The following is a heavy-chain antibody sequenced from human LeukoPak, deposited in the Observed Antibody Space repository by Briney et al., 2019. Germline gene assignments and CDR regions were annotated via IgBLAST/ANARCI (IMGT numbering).Heavy chain of an antibody. J-gene: IGHJ4*02. CDR2: ISASGSST. V-gene: IGHV3-23*01. D-gene: IGHD2-15*01. Sequence: GGSLRLSCAASGFTFSDYAMSWVGQAPGKGVEGVSAISASGSSTYYADSVKGGFNISRESSKNTLYVQMNSLRAEDTAIYYCAKVKCSGGSCYAALDYWGQGTLVTVSS. CDR3: AKVKCSGGSCYAALDY. CDR1: GFTFSDYA.